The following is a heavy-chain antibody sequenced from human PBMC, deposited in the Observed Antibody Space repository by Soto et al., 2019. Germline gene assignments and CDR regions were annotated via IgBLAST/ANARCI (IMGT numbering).Heavy chain of an antibody. D-gene: IGHD2-8*02. CDR3: ARDKITGLFDY. CDR2: INHSGST. Sequence: QVQLQQWGAGLLKPSETLSLTCAVYGGSFSGYYWTWIRQPPGTGLEWIGEINHSGSTNYNPSLKSRVTISVDTSKNQFSLKLTSVTAGETAVYYCARDKITGLFDYWGQGTLVTVSS. J-gene: IGHJ4*02. V-gene: IGHV4-34*01. CDR1: GGSFSGYY.